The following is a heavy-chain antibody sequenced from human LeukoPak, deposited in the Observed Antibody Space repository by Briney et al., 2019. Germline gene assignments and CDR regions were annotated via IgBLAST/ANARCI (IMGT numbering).Heavy chain of an antibody. CDR1: GGSISSSSYY. D-gene: IGHD3-3*01. V-gene: IGHV4-39*01. CDR2: IYYSGST. CDR3: ASSPDTIFGVDYYFDY. Sequence: PSETLSLTCTVSGGSISSSSYYWGWLRQPPGTGLEWIGSIYYSGSTYYNPSLKSRVTISVDTSKNQFSLKLSSVTAADTAVYYCASSPDTIFGVDYYFDYWGQGTLVTVSS. J-gene: IGHJ4*02.